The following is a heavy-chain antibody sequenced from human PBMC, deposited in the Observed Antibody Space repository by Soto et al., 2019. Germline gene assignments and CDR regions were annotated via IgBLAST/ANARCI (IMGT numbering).Heavy chain of an antibody. J-gene: IGHJ4*02. V-gene: IGHV3-23*01. CDR1: GFTFSSYA. D-gene: IGHD2-15*01. CDR2: VSIGGST. Sequence: GGSLRLSCAASGFTFSSYAMGWVRQGPGKGLEWVAVVSIGGSTHYADSVRGRFTISRDNSKNTLSLQMNSLTAEDTAVYFCAKRSGAGGHFDYWGQGALVTVSS. CDR3: AKRSGAGGHFDY.